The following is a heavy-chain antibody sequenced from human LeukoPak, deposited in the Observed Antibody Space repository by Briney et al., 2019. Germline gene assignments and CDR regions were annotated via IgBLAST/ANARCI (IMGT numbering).Heavy chain of an antibody. D-gene: IGHD2-15*01. CDR1: GGSISSYY. V-gene: IGHV4-59*12. Sequence: PSETLSLTCTVSGGSISSYYWSWIRQPPGKGLEWIGYIYYSGSTNYNPSLKSRVTISVDTSKNQFSLKLSSVTAADTAVYYCARGGVVAATHSCDYWGQGTLVTVSS. CDR2: IYYSGST. J-gene: IGHJ4*02. CDR3: ARGGVVAATHSCDY.